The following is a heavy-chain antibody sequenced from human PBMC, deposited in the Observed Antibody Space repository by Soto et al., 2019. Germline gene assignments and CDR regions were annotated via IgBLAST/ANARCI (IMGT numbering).Heavy chain of an antibody. Sequence: GGSLRLSCADSGFTFSNAWMSWVRQAPGKGLEWVGRIKSKTDGGTTDYAAPVKCRFTIPRDDSKNTLYLQMNSLKTEDTAVYYCTTDLMGGDSSGYYYYYYMDVWGKGTTVTVSS. CDR1: GFTFSNAW. V-gene: IGHV3-15*01. J-gene: IGHJ6*03. CDR3: TTDLMGGDSSGYYYYYYMDV. D-gene: IGHD3-22*01. CDR2: IKSKTDGGTT.